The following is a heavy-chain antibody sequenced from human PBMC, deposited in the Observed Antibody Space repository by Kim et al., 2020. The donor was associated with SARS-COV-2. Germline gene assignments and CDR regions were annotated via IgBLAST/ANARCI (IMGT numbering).Heavy chain of an antibody. CDR1: GYTFTSYG. J-gene: IGHJ6*02. D-gene: IGHD6-13*01. Sequence: ASVKVSCKASGYTFTSYGISWVRQAPGQGLEWMGWISAYNGNTNYAQKLQGRVTMTTDTSTSTAYMELRSLRSDDTAVYYCARDDLGNQESPQLTYSSSWYGYYYYGMDVWGQGTTVTVSS. CDR2: ISAYNGNT. V-gene: IGHV1-18*01. CDR3: ARDDLGNQESPQLTYSSSWYGYYYYGMDV.